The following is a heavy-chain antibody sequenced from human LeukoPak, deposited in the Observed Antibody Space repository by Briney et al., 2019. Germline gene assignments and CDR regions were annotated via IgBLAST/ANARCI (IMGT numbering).Heavy chain of an antibody. V-gene: IGHV4-59*08. CDR3: ARYSTTWPYWYFDL. CDR1: GGSISSYY. CDR2: IYYSGST. Sequence: SETLSLTCTVSGGSISSYYWSWIRQPPGKGLEWIGYIYYSGSTNYNPSLKSRVTISVDTSKNQFSLKLSSVTAADTAVYYCARYSTTWPYWYFDLWGRGTLVTVSS. D-gene: IGHD6-13*01. J-gene: IGHJ2*01.